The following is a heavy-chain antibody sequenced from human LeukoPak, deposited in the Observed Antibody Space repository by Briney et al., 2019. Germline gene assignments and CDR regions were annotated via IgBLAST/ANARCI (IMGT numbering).Heavy chain of an antibody. CDR2: ISTGSGTI. CDR3: ARDVGASAPDAFDI. CDR1: GFTFSKYS. J-gene: IGHJ3*02. Sequence: GGSLRLSCAASGFTFSKYSMNWVRQAPGKGLEWISYISTGSGTIYYADSVKGRFTISRDNAKNSLYLQMNSLRAEDTDVYYCARDVGASAPDAFDIWGRRTMVTVSS. V-gene: IGHV3-48*01. D-gene: IGHD1-26*01.